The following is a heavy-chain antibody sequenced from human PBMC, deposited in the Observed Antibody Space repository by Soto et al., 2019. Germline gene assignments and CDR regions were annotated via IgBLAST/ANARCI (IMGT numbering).Heavy chain of an antibody. J-gene: IGHJ2*01. D-gene: IGHD6-25*01. CDR1: GYPLTDFY. Sequence: QVQLVQSGAEVKKPGASVTVSCKTSGYPLTDFYIHWVRQAPGQGLEWMAWINPHTGDTNTALTFQGRVTMTRDTSINTAFMELTRLSSDDTAVYYCAREGGAAPGARREWYLDLWGRGTLVSVSS. CDR3: AREGGAAPGARREWYLDL. V-gene: IGHV1-2*02. CDR2: INPHTGDT.